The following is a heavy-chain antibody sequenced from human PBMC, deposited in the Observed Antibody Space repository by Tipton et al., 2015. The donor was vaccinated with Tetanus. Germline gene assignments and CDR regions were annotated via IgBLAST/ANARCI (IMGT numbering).Heavy chain of an antibody. V-gene: IGHV5-51*01. CDR3: ARHPRGNAGNPLYYFDH. Sequence: QSGPEVKKPGQSLKISCKVSGHNSRSYWISWVRQMPGKGLEWMGIIYPDDSDTRYSPSFQGQVTVSADKAINTAYLQWSSLQASDTAMYFCARHPRGNAGNPLYYFDHWGQGTLVIASS. CDR1: GHNSRSYW. CDR2: IYPDDSDT. J-gene: IGHJ4*02. D-gene: IGHD4-23*01.